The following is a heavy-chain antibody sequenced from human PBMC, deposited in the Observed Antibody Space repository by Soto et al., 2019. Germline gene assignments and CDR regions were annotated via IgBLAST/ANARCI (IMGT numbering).Heavy chain of an antibody. D-gene: IGHD1-26*01. CDR2: ISYDGSNK. CDR3: AKWDAPNSGSPGYFQH. V-gene: IGHV3-30*18. J-gene: IGHJ1*01. CDR1: GFTFSSYG. Sequence: QVQLVESGGGVVQPGRSLRLSCAASGFTFSSYGMHWVRQAPGKGLEWVAVISYDGSNKYYADSVKGRFTISRDNSKNTLYLQRNSLRAEDTAVYYCAKWDAPNSGSPGYFQHWGQGTLVTVSS.